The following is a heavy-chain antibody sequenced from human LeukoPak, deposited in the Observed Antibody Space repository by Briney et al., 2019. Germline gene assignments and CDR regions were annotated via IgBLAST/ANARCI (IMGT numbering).Heavy chain of an antibody. CDR2: IYSSGSA. Sequence: PGGSLRLSCAASGVTTRNNYMSWVRQAPGKGLEWVSIIYSSGSAYYVDSVKGRFTISRDTSKNMVFLQMNSLRAEDTAVYYCASSGSYSDFDYWGQGTLVTVSS. CDR1: GVTTRNNY. V-gene: IGHV3-53*01. D-gene: IGHD3-22*01. CDR3: ASSGSYSDFDY. J-gene: IGHJ4*02.